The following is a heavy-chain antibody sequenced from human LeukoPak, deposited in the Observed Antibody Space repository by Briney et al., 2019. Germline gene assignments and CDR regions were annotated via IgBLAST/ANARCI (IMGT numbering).Heavy chain of an antibody. CDR3: ARARQWLIDY. CDR1: GFTFSSYA. Sequence: PGGSLRLSCAASGFTFSSYAMHWVRQAPGKGLEWVALMSYDGGNKYYADSVKGRFTISRDNSKNTLYLQMNSLRAEDTAVYYCARARQWLIDYWGQGTLVTVSS. D-gene: IGHD6-19*01. J-gene: IGHJ4*02. V-gene: IGHV3-30*04. CDR2: MSYDGGNK.